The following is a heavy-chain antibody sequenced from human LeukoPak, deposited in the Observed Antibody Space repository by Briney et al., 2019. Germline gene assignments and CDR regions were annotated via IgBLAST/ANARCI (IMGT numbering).Heavy chain of an antibody. CDR1: GGSIRKYY. D-gene: IGHD3-10*01. CDR2: ISDTGST. Sequence: SETLSLTCRVSGGSIRKYYWTWIRQPPGKGLELIGFISDTGSTHYNPSLNSRVTISVDTSKNQFSLQLTSVTAADTAVYARPIMVRGVIDWFDPWGQGTLVTVTS. V-gene: IGHV4-4*09. CDR3: PIMVRGVIDWFDP. J-gene: IGHJ5*02.